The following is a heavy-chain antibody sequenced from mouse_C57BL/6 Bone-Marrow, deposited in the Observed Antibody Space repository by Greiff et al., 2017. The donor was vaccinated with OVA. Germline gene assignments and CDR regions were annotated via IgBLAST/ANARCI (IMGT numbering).Heavy chain of an antibody. V-gene: IGHV5-17*01. CDR3: AKLTCAMDY. CDR1: GFTFSDYG. CDR2: ISSGSSTI. D-gene: IGHD4-1*01. J-gene: IGHJ4*01. Sequence: VQVVESGGGLVKPGGSLKLSCAASGFTFSDYGMHWVRQAPEKGLEWVAYISSGSSTIYYADTVKGRFTISRDNAKNTLFLQMTSLRSEDTAMYYCAKLTCAMDYWGQGTSVTVSS.